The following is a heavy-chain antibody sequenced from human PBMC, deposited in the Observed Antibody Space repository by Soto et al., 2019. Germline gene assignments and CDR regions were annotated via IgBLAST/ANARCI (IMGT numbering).Heavy chain of an antibody. Sequence: GGSLRLSCAASGFTFSSYSMNWVRQAPGKGLEWVSYISSSSSTIYYADSVKGRFTISRDNAKNSLYLQMNSLRDEDTAVYYCARPVVQKGTIFTPGYYYGMDVWGQGTTVTVSS. CDR2: ISSSSSTI. CDR3: ARPVVQKGTIFTPGYYYGMDV. CDR1: GFTFSSYS. J-gene: IGHJ6*02. V-gene: IGHV3-48*02. D-gene: IGHD3-3*01.